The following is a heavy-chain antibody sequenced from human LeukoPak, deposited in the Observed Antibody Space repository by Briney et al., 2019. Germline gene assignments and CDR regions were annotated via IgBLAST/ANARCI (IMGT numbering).Heavy chain of an antibody. D-gene: IGHD6-19*01. J-gene: IGHJ4*02. V-gene: IGHV3-9*01. CDR2: ISWDSGSI. Sequence: GGSLRLSCAASGFTFDDYAMHWVRQAPGKGLEWVSGISWDSGSIGYAVSVKGRFTISRDNAKNTLYLQMNSLRAEDTAVYYCANRIAVAGGGYWGQGTLVTVSS. CDR3: ANRIAVAGGGY. CDR1: GFTFDDYA.